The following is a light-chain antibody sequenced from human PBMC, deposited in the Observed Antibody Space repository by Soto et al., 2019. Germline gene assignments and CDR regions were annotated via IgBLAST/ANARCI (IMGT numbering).Light chain of an antibody. V-gene: IGLV2-14*03. CDR1: SSDVGGFNY. Sequence: QSALTQPASVSGSPGQSITISCTGTSSDVGGFNYVSWYQQHPGKAPKLMIYDVTKRPSGVSYRFSGSKSGNTASLTISGIQAEDEADYYCNSYTSSSTYVFGTGTKLTVL. CDR3: NSYTSSSTYV. CDR2: DVT. J-gene: IGLJ1*01.